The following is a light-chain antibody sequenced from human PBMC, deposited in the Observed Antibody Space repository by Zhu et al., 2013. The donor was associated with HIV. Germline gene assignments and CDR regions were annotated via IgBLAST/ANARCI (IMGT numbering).Light chain of an antibody. Sequence: VLTQSPGTLSLSPGERATLSCRASPSVWSNYLAWYQQKPGQPPMLLIFGASTRATGIPDRFSGSGSRTDFTLTISRLEPEDFAVYYCHQYGSSPITFGQGTRLEIK. CDR1: PSVWSNY. CDR2: GAS. J-gene: IGKJ5*01. V-gene: IGKV3-20*01. CDR3: HQYGSSPIT.